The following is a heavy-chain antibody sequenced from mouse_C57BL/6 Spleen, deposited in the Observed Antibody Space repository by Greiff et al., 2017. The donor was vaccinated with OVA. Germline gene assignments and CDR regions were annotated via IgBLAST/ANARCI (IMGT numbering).Heavy chain of an antibody. CDR3: ARTIYYYGSYWYFDV. J-gene: IGHJ1*03. Sequence: VQLQQPGAELVKPGASVKMSCKASGYTFTSYWITWVKQRPGQGLEWIGDIYPGSGSTNYNEKFKSKATLTVDTSSSTAYMQLSSLTSEDSAVYYCARTIYYYGSYWYFDVWGTGTTVTVSS. V-gene: IGHV1-55*01. CDR2: IYPGSGST. D-gene: IGHD1-1*01. CDR1: GYTFTSYW.